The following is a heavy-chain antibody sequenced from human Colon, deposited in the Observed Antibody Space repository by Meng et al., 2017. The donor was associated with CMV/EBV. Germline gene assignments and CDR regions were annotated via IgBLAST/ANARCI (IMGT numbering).Heavy chain of an antibody. CDR2: IIPMFGSP. J-gene: IGHJ5*02. D-gene: IGHD6-13*01. CDR1: GGTVDTST. Sequence: GAEVQQPGSSGKRHFKVSGGTVDTSTFTWVRQALGQGLEWRGGIIPMFGSPSYSQKFRGRVTITADEVEVNGLRSEDTAVYYCARGKQAGFDLWGQGTLVTVSS. V-gene: IGHV1-69*01. CDR3: ARGKQAGFDL.